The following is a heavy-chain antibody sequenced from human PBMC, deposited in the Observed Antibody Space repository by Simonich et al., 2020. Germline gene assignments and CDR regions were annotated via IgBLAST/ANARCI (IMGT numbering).Heavy chain of an antibody. CDR3: ARTYSGSYYYFDY. CDR2: MNPKSGNT. V-gene: IGHV1-8*03. CDR1: GYTFTSYD. Sequence: QVQLVQSGAEVKKPGASVKVSCKASGYTFTSYDINRVRQATGQGLEWMRWMNPKSGNTGYAQKFQGRVTITRNTSISTAYMELSSLRSEDTAVYYCARTYSGSYYYFDYWGQGTLVTVSS. D-gene: IGHD1-26*01. J-gene: IGHJ4*02.